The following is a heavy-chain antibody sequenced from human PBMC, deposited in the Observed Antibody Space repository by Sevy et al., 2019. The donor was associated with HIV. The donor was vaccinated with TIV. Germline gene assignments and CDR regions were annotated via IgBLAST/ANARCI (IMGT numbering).Heavy chain of an antibody. CDR3: ERGGDFNDRSAKRDFDY. D-gene: IGHD3-22*01. CDR2: IWNDGSNK. J-gene: IGHJ4*02. V-gene: IGHV3-33*01. Sequence: GGSLRLSCAASGFTFSNYGMHWVRQAPGKGLEWVAVIWNDGSNKYYADSVKGRFTISRDNSKNTLYLQMNSLRVEDTAAYFCERGGDFNDRSAKRDFDYWGQGTLVTVSS. CDR1: GFTFSNYG.